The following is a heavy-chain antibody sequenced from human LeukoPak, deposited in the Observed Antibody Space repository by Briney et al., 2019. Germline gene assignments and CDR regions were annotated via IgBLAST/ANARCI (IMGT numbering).Heavy chain of an antibody. Sequence: GGSLRLSCAASGFTFSDYYMSWIRQAPGKGLEWVSVIHAGGTTFYADSVKGRFTISRDNSKNTLYLQMNSLRADDTAVYYCAREVRGDYFDFWGQGTLVTVSS. CDR3: AREVRGDYFDF. J-gene: IGHJ4*02. CDR1: GFTFSDYY. CDR2: IHAGGTT. V-gene: IGHV3-53*01. D-gene: IGHD3-16*01.